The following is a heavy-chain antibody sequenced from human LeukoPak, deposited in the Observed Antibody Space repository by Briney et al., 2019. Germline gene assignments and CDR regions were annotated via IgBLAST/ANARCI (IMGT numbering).Heavy chain of an antibody. CDR2: IYYSGCT. Sequence: PSETLSLTCTVSGGSISSYYWSWIRQPPGKGLEWIGYIYYSGCTNYNPSLKSRVTISVDTSKTQFTLKLSSLTAADTAVDYGARARGEEKRFLEWFYHYNWFDPWGQGTLVTVSS. J-gene: IGHJ5*02. CDR1: GGSISSYY. V-gene: IGHV4-59*01. D-gene: IGHD3-3*01. CDR3: ARARGEEKRFLEWFYHYNWFDP.